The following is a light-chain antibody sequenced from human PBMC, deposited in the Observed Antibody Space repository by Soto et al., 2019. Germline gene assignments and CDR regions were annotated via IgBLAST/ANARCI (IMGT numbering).Light chain of an antibody. CDR2: AAS. V-gene: IGKV1-27*01. J-gene: IGKJ4*01. Sequence: DIQMTQSPSSLSASVGDRVTITCRASQGISNYFSWYQQIPGKVPKLLISAASTLQSGVTSRFSGSGSGTDFTLNISSLQPEDVATYFCQKYTNVPAFGGGTQVEIK. CDR3: QKYTNVPA. CDR1: QGISNY.